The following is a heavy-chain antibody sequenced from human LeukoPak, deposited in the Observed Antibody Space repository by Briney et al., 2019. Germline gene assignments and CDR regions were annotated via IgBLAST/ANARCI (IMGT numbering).Heavy chain of an antibody. CDR3: ARDYYDSSGYYCPSDY. D-gene: IGHD3-22*01. Sequence: GGSLRLSCAASGFTFSSYSMNWVRQAPGKGLEWVSSISSSSSYIYYADSVKGRFTISRDNAKNSLYLQMNSLRAEDTAVYYCARDYYDSSGYYCPSDYWGQGTLVTVSS. CDR1: GFTFSSYS. V-gene: IGHV3-21*01. J-gene: IGHJ4*02. CDR2: ISSSSSYI.